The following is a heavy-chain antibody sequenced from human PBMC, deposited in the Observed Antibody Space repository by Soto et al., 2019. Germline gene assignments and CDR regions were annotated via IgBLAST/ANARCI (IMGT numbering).Heavy chain of an antibody. D-gene: IGHD3-16*01. CDR1: GFTFSSYA. J-gene: IGHJ4*02. CDR2: ISYDGGNK. CDR3: ARSYEGDYFDY. Sequence: QVQLVESGGGVVQPGRSLRLSCAASGFTFSSYAMHWVRQAPGKGLEWVAVISYDGGNKYYADSVKGRFTISRDNSKNTLYLQMNSLRAEDAAVYYCARSYEGDYFDYWGRGTLVTVSS. V-gene: IGHV3-30-3*01.